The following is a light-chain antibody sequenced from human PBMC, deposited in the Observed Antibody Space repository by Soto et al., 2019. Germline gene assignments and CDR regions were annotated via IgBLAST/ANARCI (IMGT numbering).Light chain of an antibody. J-gene: IGKJ4*01. CDR2: AAS. CDR1: QGIGSW. Sequence: DIQMTQSPSSVAASVGDRVTITCRASQGIGSWLAWYQQKQGKAPKLLISAASNLQGGVPSRFSGSASGTDFTLTISSLQPEDVATYYCQQADSFPLTVGGGTKVEVK. V-gene: IGKV1-12*01. CDR3: QQADSFPLT.